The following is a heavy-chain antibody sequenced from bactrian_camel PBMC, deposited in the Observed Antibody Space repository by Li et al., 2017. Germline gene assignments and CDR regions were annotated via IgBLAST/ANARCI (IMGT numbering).Heavy chain of an antibody. CDR1: LFTSKNCD. V-gene: IGHV3S53*01. CDR2: IKTDDTT. Sequence: HVQLVESGGGSVQTGGSLKLSCTVPLFTSKNCDIAWYRQAPGKEREFVSSIKTDDTTTYADSVKGRFTISKDKAKATVYPQMNSLKRTDTAMYYCQTSSAWWGCGGPSGAWGQGTQVTVS. CDR3: QTSSAWWGCGGPSGA. J-gene: IGHJ6*01. D-gene: IGHD7*01.